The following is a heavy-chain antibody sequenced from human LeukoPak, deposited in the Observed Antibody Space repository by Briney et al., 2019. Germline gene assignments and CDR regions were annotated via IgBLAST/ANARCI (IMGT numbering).Heavy chain of an antibody. CDR2: ISSNGGST. D-gene: IGHD4-17*01. Sequence: GASVKVSCKASAHTFTGYYMHWVRQAPGKGLEYVSAISSNGGSTYYADSVKGRFTISRDNSKNTLYLQMSSLRTEDTAVYYCVGDYGAFWGQGTLVTVSS. CDR1: AHTFTGYY. CDR3: VGDYGAF. V-gene: IGHV3-64D*09. J-gene: IGHJ4*02.